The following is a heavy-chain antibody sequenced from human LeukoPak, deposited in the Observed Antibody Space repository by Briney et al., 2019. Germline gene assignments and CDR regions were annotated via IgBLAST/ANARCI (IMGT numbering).Heavy chain of an antibody. CDR2: IYYSGST. D-gene: IGHD4-17*01. J-gene: IGHJ4*02. V-gene: IGHV4-59*01. CDR3: ARAPPTTVTTFRTALDY. Sequence: SETLSLTCTVSGGSISSYYWSWIRQPPGKGLEWIGYIYYSGSTNYNPSLKSRVTISVDTSKNQFSLKLSSVTAADTAVYYCARAPPTTVTTFRTALDYWGQGTLVTVSS. CDR1: GGSISSYY.